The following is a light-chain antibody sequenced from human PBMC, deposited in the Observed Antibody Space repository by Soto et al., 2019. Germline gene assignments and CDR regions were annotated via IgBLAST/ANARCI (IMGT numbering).Light chain of an antibody. CDR3: CSYAGSTNV. CDR2: EGS. J-gene: IGLJ1*01. V-gene: IGLV2-23*03. Sequence: QSALTQPASVSESPGQSITISCTGTSSDVGSYKFVSWYQHHPGNAPKLMIYEGSKRPSGVSDRFSGSKSGNTASLTISGLQADDEADYDCCSYAGSTNVFGTGTKVTVL. CDR1: SSDVGSYKF.